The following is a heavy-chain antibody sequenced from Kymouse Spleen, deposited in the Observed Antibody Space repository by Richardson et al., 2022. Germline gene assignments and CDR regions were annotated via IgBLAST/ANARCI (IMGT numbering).Heavy chain of an antibody. CDR1: GGSVSSGSYY. Sequence: QVQLQESGPGLVKPSETLSLTCTVSGGSVSSGSYYWSWIRQPPGKGLEWIGYIYYSGSTNYNPSLKSRVTISVDTSKNQFSLKLSSVTAADTAVYYCAREDYGSGSYYNVGYYGMDVWGQGTTVTVSS. V-gene: IGHV4-61*01. CDR2: IYYSGST. J-gene: IGHJ6*02. D-gene: IGHD3-10*01. CDR3: AREDYGSGSYYNVGYYGMDV.